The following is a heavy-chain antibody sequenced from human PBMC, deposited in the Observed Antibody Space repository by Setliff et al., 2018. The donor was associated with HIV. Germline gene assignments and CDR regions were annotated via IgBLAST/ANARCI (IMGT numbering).Heavy chain of an antibody. D-gene: IGHD7-27*01. CDR1: GFKFTSFS. Sequence: GSLRLSCAASGFKFTSFSMNWVRQAPGKGLEWVSHISGNEKNMDYADSVKGRFTISRDNAKNSLYLQMDSLGAEDTAVYYCVRDFHWAFDYWGQGTPVTVSS. CDR2: ISGNEKNM. CDR3: VRDFHWAFDY. V-gene: IGHV3-48*01. J-gene: IGHJ4*02.